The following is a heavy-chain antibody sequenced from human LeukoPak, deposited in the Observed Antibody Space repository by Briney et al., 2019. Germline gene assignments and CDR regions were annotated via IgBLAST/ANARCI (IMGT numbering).Heavy chain of an antibody. CDR3: ASLEGPYGEVGY. J-gene: IGHJ4*02. CDR2: MYHSGST. Sequence: PSETLSLTCAVSGYSISSGYYWGWIRQPPGKGLEWIGSMYHSGSTYYNPSLKSRVTISVDTSKNQFSLKLSSVTAADTAVYYCASLEGPYGEVGYWGQGTLVTVSS. V-gene: IGHV4-38-2*01. CDR1: GYSISSGYY. D-gene: IGHD4/OR15-4a*01.